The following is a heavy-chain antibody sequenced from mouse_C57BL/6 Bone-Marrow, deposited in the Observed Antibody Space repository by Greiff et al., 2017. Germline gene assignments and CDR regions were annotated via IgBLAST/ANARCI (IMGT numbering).Heavy chain of an antibody. V-gene: IGHV1-59*01. CDR3: ARSGPYYYGSSYIYYFDY. D-gene: IGHD1-1*01. CDR1: GYTFTSYW. Sequence: QVQLQQPGAELVRPGTSVKLSCKASGYTFTSYWMHWVKQRPGQGLEWIGVIDPSDSYTNYNQKFKGKATLTVDTSSSTAYMQLSSLTSEDSAVYYCARSGPYYYGSSYIYYFDYWGQGTTLTVSS. J-gene: IGHJ2*01. CDR2: IDPSDSYT.